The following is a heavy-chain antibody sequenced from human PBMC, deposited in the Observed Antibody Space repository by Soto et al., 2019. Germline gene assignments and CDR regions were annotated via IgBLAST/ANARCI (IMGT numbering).Heavy chain of an antibody. Sequence: GASVKVSCKASGDTFTSYYMHWVRQAPGQGLEWMGIINPSGGSASYAQNFQGRVTMTRDTSTSTVYMELSSLRSEDTAVYYCARKGTGIDYWGQGTLVTVSS. D-gene: IGHD1-1*01. CDR1: GDTFTSYY. CDR2: INPSGGSA. CDR3: ARKGTGIDY. J-gene: IGHJ4*02. V-gene: IGHV1-46*03.